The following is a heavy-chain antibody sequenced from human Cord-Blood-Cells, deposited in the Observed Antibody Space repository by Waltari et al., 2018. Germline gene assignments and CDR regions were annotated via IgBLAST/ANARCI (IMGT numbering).Heavy chain of an antibody. V-gene: IGHV4-34*01. Sequence: QVQLQQWGAGLLKPSETLSLTCAVYGGSFSGYYWSWIRQPPGKGLEWIGEINHSGSTNYNPSRKSRVTISVDTSKNQFSLKLSSVTAADTAVYYCARRNSSSCGFDPWGQGTLVTVSS. CDR1: GGSFSGYY. D-gene: IGHD6-13*01. CDR3: ARRNSSSCGFDP. CDR2: INHSGST. J-gene: IGHJ5*02.